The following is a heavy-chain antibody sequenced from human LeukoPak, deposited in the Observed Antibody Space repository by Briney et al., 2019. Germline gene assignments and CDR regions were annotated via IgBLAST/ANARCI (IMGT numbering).Heavy chain of an antibody. V-gene: IGHV4-39*01. Sequence: KPSETLSLTCTVSGGSISSSSYYWGWIRQPPGKGLEWIGSIYYSGSTYYNPSLKSRVTISVDTSKNQSSLKLSSVTAADTAVYYCASTNYYDSSGYYKFWGQGTLVTVSS. D-gene: IGHD3-22*01. CDR3: ASTNYYDSSGYYKF. J-gene: IGHJ4*02. CDR1: GGSISSSSYY. CDR2: IYYSGST.